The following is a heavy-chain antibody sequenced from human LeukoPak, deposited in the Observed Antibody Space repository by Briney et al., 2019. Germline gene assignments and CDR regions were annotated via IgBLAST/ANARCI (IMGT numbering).Heavy chain of an antibody. J-gene: IGHJ2*01. V-gene: IGHV1-69*01. CDR2: IIPIFGTA. Sequence: SVKISCKASGGTFSSYAISWVRQAPGQGLEWMGGIIPIFGTANYAQKFQGRVTITADESTSTAYMELSSLRSEDTAVYYCASRGPYYYDSSGYYSFDLWGRGTLVTVSS. CDR1: GGTFSSYA. D-gene: IGHD3-22*01. CDR3: ASRGPYYYDSSGYYSFDL.